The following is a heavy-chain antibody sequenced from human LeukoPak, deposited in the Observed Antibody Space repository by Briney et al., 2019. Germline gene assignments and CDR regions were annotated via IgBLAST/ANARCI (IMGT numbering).Heavy chain of an antibody. Sequence: GGSLRLSCAASGFTCDYYSMHWDRQAQGKGLEWVSLISGDGGSTYYADSGKGRFTISRDNSKNSLYLQMNSLRTEDTALYHCAKALGADYWGQGTLVTVSS. CDR1: GFTCDYYS. V-gene: IGHV3-43*02. J-gene: IGHJ4*02. CDR3: AKALGADY. D-gene: IGHD3-16*01. CDR2: ISGDGGST.